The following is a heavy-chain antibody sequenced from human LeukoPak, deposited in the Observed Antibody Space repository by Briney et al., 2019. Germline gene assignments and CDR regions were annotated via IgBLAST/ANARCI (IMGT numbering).Heavy chain of an antibody. Sequence: ASVKVSCKASGGTFSSYAISWVRQAPGKGLEWVSAISGSGGSTYYADSVKGRFTISRDNSKNTLYLQMNSLRAEDTAVYYCAKILRSSRDYWGQGTLVTVSS. D-gene: IGHD2-2*01. V-gene: IGHV3-23*01. CDR1: GGTFSSYA. CDR3: AKILRSSRDY. CDR2: ISGSGGST. J-gene: IGHJ4*02.